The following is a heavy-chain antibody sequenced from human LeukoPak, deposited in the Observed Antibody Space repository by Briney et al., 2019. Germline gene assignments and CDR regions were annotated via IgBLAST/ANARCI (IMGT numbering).Heavy chain of an antibody. CDR3: AREASCSSTTCYFDY. Sequence: PGGSLRLSCAASGFNFSDFYMSWTRQAPGKGLEWLSSISLSGSTITYAASVKGRVTVSRDNAKTSLFLQMNSLRADDTAVYYCAREASCSSTTCYFDYWGQGTLVTVSS. D-gene: IGHD2-2*01. CDR2: ISLSGSTI. CDR1: GFNFSDFY. J-gene: IGHJ4*02. V-gene: IGHV3-11*01.